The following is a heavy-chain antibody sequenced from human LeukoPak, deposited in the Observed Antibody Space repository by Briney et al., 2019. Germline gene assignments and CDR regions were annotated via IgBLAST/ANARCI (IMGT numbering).Heavy chain of an antibody. CDR1: GFTVSSNN. CDR3: ARRLGDYYGSGSYWFAFDI. Sequence: GGSLRLSCAASGFTVSSNNMNWVRQAPGKGLEWVSVIYSGGSTYYADSVKGRFTISRDNSKNTLYLQMNSLRAEDTAVYYCARRLGDYYGSGSYWFAFDIWGQGTMVTVSS. J-gene: IGHJ3*02. V-gene: IGHV3-53*01. D-gene: IGHD3-10*01. CDR2: IYSGGST.